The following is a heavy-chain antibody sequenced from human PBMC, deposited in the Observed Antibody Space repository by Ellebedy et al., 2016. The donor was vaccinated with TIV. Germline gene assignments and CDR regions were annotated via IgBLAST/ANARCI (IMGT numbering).Heavy chain of an antibody. J-gene: IGHJ4*02. CDR1: GYSFTSNF. Sequence: GESLKISCKASGYSFTSNFISWVRQMPGKGLEWMGRIDPGDSETNYSPSFRGHVTISADKSISTAYLQWSSLKASDTAIYYCARNTPTEGDYWGQGTLVTVSS. CDR2: IDPGDSET. V-gene: IGHV5-10-1*01. CDR3: ARNTPTEGDY.